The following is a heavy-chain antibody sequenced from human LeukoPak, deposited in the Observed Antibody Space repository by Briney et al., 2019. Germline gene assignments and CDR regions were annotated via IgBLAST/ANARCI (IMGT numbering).Heavy chain of an antibody. J-gene: IGHJ4*02. D-gene: IGHD5-18*01. CDR1: GFTFSSYW. CDR3: ATGSGLWSPDY. V-gene: IGHV3-74*01. Sequence: GGSLRLSCAASGFTFSSYWVHWVRQAPGKGLVWVSRIDNEGSSTSYADSVKGRFTISRDNAKNRLYVQMNSLRVEDAAVYYCATGSGLWSPDYWGQGTLVTVSS. CDR2: IDNEGSST.